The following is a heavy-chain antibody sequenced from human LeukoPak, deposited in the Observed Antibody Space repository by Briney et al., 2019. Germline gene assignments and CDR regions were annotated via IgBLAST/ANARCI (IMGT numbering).Heavy chain of an antibody. Sequence: EGSLRLSCAASGFTFSSYSMNWVRQAPGKGLEWVSSISTSSDYIYYADSLKGRFTVSRDNAKNSLYLQMNSLRADDTAVYYCARDRAGSSGSIPFDYWGQGTLVTVSS. CDR1: GFTFSSYS. CDR3: ARDRAGSSGSIPFDY. J-gene: IGHJ4*02. V-gene: IGHV3-21*01. CDR2: ISTSSDYI. D-gene: IGHD3-22*01.